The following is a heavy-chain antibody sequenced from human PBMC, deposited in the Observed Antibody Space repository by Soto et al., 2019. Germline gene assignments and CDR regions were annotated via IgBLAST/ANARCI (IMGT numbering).Heavy chain of an antibody. D-gene: IGHD4-17*01. Sequence: QVQLQESGPGLVKPSQTLSLTCTVSGGSISSGGYYWSWIRQHPGKGLEWIGYIYYSGSTYYNPSIKSRVTISVDTSKNQFSLKLSSVTAADTAVYYCARDIRDYGHFDYWGQGTLVTVSS. V-gene: IGHV4-31*03. CDR3: ARDIRDYGHFDY. CDR2: IYYSGST. J-gene: IGHJ4*02. CDR1: GGSISSGGYY.